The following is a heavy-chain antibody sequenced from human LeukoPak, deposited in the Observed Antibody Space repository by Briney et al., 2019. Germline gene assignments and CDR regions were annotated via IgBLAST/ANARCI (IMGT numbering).Heavy chain of an antibody. CDR2: IKSKTDGGTT. J-gene: IGHJ6*02. V-gene: IGHV3-15*01. CDR3: TTGTSLYYDFWSGYPVGMDV. Sequence: GGSLRLSCAASGFTFSNAWMSWVRQAPGKGLERVGRIKSKTDGGTTDYAAPVKGRFTISRDDSKNTLYLQMNSLKTEDTAVYYCTTGTSLYYDFWSGYPVGMDVWGQGTTVTVSS. CDR1: GFTFSNAW. D-gene: IGHD3-3*01.